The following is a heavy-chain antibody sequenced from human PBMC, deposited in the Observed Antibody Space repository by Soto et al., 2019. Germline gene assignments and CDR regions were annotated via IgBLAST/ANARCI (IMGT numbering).Heavy chain of an antibody. D-gene: IGHD5-18*01. CDR2: ITHTGST. CDR3: ARGYSFGLLGYYFDY. V-gene: IGHV4-34*01. J-gene: IGHJ4*02. Sequence: PSETLSLTCAVYGGSFSGYYWTWIRQPPGKGLEWIGDITHTGSTNYSPSLRSRITFPLDTSKDQFSLKLNSVTAADTAIYFCARGYSFGLLGYYFDYWRQGAPVTVSS. CDR1: GGSFSGYY.